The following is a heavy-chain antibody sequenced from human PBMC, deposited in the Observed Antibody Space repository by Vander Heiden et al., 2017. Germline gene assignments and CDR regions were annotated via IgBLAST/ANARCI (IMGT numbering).Heavy chain of an antibody. V-gene: IGHV3-49*05. J-gene: IGHJ4*02. Sequence: EVQLVASGGGLVKPGRSLRLSCTAPGFTFGAYAMSWCRQAPGKGLEWVGFIRSKAYGGTTEYAASVKGRFTISRDDSKSIAYLQMNSLKTEDTAVYYCTRGPQDRYCSGGSCYSGYWGQGTLVTVSS. CDR1: GFTFGAYA. CDR2: IRSKAYGGTT. D-gene: IGHD2-15*01. CDR3: TRGPQDRYCSGGSCYSGY.